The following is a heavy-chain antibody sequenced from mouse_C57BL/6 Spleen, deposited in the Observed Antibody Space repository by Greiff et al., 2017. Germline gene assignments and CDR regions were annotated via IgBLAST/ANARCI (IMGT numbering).Heavy chain of an antibody. Sequence: QVQLQQPGAELVMPGASVKLSCKASGYTFTSYWMHWVKQRPGQGLEWIGEIDPSDSYTNYNQKFKGKATLTVDKSSSTAYMQLSSLTSEDSAVYYCARRGVVRWYFDVWGTGTTVTVSS. CDR3: ARRGVVRWYFDV. J-gene: IGHJ1*03. CDR2: IDPSDSYT. D-gene: IGHD1-1*01. V-gene: IGHV1-69*01. CDR1: GYTFTSYW.